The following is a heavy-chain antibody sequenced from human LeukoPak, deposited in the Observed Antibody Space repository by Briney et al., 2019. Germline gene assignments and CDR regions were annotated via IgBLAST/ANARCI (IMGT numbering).Heavy chain of an antibody. Sequence: PGGSLRLSCAASGFTFSDSAIHWVRQASGKGLEWVGRIRSKPQSYATAYDESLKGRFTISRDDLKNTAYLQMSSLKIEDTAVYYCTRVGPSTVVDYWGQGTQVTVSS. V-gene: IGHV3-73*01. CDR2: IRSKPQSYAT. J-gene: IGHJ4*02. D-gene: IGHD1-26*01. CDR3: TRVGPSTVVDY. CDR1: GFTFSDSA.